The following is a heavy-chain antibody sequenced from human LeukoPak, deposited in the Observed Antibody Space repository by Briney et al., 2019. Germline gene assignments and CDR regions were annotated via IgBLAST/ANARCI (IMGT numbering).Heavy chain of an antibody. D-gene: IGHD4-23*01. CDR1: GFTFSSYA. CDR3: AKDLSGGKSGGSDY. J-gene: IGHJ4*02. V-gene: IGHV3-23*01. Sequence: AGSLRLSCAASGFTFSSYALSWVRQAPGKGLEWDSAISGSGGSAYYADSVNGRFTISSDNSKNTLYLQMNSLRAEDTAVDYCAKDLSGGKSGGSDYWGQGTLVTVSS. CDR2: ISGSGGSA.